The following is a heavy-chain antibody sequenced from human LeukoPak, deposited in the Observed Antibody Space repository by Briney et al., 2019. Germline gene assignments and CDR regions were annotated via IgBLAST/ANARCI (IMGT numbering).Heavy chain of an antibody. CDR3: ARGVKYDYVWGSYRYTDGAFDI. J-gene: IGHJ3*02. V-gene: IGHV1-8*01. CDR2: MNPNSGNT. D-gene: IGHD3-16*02. Sequence: ASVKVSCKASGYTFTSYDINWVRQATGQGLEWMGWMNPNSGNTGYAQKFQGRVTMTRNTCISTAYMELSSLRSEDTAVYYCARGVKYDYVWGSYRYTDGAFDIWGQGTMVTVSS. CDR1: GYTFTSYD.